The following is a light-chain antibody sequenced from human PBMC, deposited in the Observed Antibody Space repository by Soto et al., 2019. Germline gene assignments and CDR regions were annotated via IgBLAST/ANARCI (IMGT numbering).Light chain of an antibody. CDR3: SSYTRTTLVV. J-gene: IGLJ2*01. Sequence: QSALTQPASVSGSPGQSITISCTGSSSDVGGYNYVFWYQQHPGKAPKLMIYEVSNRPSGVSNRFSGSKSGNTASLTISGLQAEDEADYYCSSYTRTTLVVFGGGTKLTVL. CDR2: EVS. CDR1: SSDVGGYNY. V-gene: IGLV2-14*01.